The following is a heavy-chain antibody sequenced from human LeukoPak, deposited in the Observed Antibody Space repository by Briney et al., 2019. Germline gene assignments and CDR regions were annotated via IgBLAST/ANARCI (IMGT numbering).Heavy chain of an antibody. CDR2: IYYSGST. CDR1: GGSISSSSYY. V-gene: IGHV4-39*01. Sequence: KPSETLSLTCTVSGGSISSSSYYWGWIRQPPGKGLKWIGSIYYSGSTYYNPSLKSRVTISVDTSKNQFSLKLSSVTAADTAVYYCARHALAAAGTEWFDPWGQGTLVTVSS. CDR3: ARHALAAAGTEWFDP. D-gene: IGHD6-13*01. J-gene: IGHJ5*02.